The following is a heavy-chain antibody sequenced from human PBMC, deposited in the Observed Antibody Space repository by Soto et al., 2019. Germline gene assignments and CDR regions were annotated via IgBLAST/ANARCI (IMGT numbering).Heavy chain of an antibody. CDR1: GGSISSGGYY. V-gene: IGHV4-31*03. CDR3: ARETTTVTTGPPIYYFDY. J-gene: IGHJ4*02. CDR2: IYYSGST. Sequence: QVQLQESGPGLVKPSQTLSLTCTVSGGSISSGGYYWSWTRQHPGKGLEWIGYIYYSGSTYYNPTLKSRVTISVDTSKNQFSLKLSSVTAADTAVYYCARETTTVTTGPPIYYFDYWGQGTLVTVSS. D-gene: IGHD4-17*01.